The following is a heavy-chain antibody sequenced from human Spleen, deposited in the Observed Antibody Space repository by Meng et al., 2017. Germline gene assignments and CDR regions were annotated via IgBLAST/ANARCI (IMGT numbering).Heavy chain of an antibody. CDR1: GYNFPDYY. D-gene: IGHD6-25*01. V-gene: IGHV1-2*06. J-gene: IGHJ4*02. Sequence: QVEVVQSGAELKKPGASVKVSCKPSGYNFPDYYIHWVRRAPGQGLEWMGRINPKSGDTHYAQKFQARVTMTGDTSISTAYMELSGLRPDDTAMYYCARDEDISAAGKLFGDYWGQGTLVTVSS. CDR2: INPKSGDT. CDR3: ARDEDISAAGKLFGDY.